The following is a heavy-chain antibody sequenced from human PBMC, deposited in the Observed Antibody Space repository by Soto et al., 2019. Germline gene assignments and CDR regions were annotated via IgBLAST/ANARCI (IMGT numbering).Heavy chain of an antibody. CDR3: ARVCGGDCHYGMDV. CDR2: IYYSGST. CDR1: GGSISGGSYC. V-gene: IGHV4-31*03. J-gene: IGHJ6*02. Sequence: QVQLQESGPGLVKPSQTLSLTCTVSGGSISGGSYCWTWIRQHPGKSLEWIGYIYYSGSTYYNPSLRSGVTTSVDTSKNRFSLKLSSVTAADTAGYYCARVCGGDCHYGMDVWGQGTTVTVSS. D-gene: IGHD2-21*02.